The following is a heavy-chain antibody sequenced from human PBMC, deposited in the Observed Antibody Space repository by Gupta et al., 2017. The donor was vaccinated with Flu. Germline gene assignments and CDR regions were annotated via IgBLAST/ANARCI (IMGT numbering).Heavy chain of an antibody. D-gene: IGHD1-26*01. CDR2: IYPGDSDT. CDR3: ARLLGSGSYYLDYYFDY. J-gene: IGHJ4*02. Sequence: GKGLEWMGIIYPGDSDTRYSPSFQGQVTISADKSISTAYLQWSSLKASDTAMYYCARLLGSGSYYLDYYFDYWGQGTLVTVSS. V-gene: IGHV5-51*01.